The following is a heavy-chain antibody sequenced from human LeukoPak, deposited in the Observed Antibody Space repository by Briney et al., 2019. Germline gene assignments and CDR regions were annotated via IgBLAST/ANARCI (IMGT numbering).Heavy chain of an antibody. CDR1: GYTFTSYD. CDR3: ARALIAARQEFYYYYYMDV. Sequence: ASVKVSCKASGYTFTSYDINWVRQATGQGLEWMGGIIPIFGTANYAQKFQGRVTITADESTSTAYMELSSLRSGDTAVYYCARALIAARQEFYYYYYMDVWGKGTTVTVSS. V-gene: IGHV1-69*13. D-gene: IGHD6-6*01. CDR2: IIPIFGTA. J-gene: IGHJ6*03.